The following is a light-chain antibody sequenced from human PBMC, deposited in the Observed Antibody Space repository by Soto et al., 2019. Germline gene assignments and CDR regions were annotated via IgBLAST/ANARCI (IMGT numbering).Light chain of an antibody. V-gene: IGKV1-5*01. CDR1: QSISDW. CDR3: QRYNSYSRT. J-gene: IGKJ1*01. CDR2: DAS. Sequence: DIQMTQSPSTLSASVGDRVTVTCRASQSISDWLAWYQQKPGKAPELLISDASRLKNGVPSRFSGTGSGTEFTLTISSLQPDDFATYYCQRYNSYSRTFGQGTKVEIQ.